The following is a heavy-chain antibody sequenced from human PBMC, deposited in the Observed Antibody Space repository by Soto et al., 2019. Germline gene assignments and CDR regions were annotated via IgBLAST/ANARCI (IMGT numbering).Heavy chain of an antibody. V-gene: IGHV1-18*01. D-gene: IGHD3-22*01. CDR2: ISAYNGNT. J-gene: IGHJ5*02. CDR3: TRDWHYDSSGYYYGWFDP. CDR1: GYTFSSYG. Sequence: QVQLVQSGAEVKKPGASVKVSCKTSGYTFSSYGITWVRQAPGQGLEWMGWISAYNGNTNYAQSLQGRVTMTTDTSTSTAYMELRSRRSDDTAVYYCTRDWHYDSSGYYYGWFDPWGQGTLVTVSS.